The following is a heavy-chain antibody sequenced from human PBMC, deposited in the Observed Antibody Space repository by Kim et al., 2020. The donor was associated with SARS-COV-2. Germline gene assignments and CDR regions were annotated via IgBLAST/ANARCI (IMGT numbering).Heavy chain of an antibody. CDR3: AKADGGYYAVDY. Sequence: GGSLRLSCAASGFTFTNYAMNWVRQAPGKGLEWVSTISGSGDTTYYADSVKGRFTISRDSSKNTLYLQMNSLGAEDTAMYYCAKADGGYYAVDYWGQGTLVTVSS. J-gene: IGHJ4*02. V-gene: IGHV3-23*01. CDR2: ISGSGDTT. D-gene: IGHD4-17*01. CDR1: GFTFTNYA.